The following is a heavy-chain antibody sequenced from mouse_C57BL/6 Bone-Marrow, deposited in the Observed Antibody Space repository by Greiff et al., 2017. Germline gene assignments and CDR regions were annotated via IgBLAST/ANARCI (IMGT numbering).Heavy chain of an antibody. Sequence: QVQLKQSGSELRSPGSSVKLSCKDFDSEVFPIAYMSWVRQKPGHGFEWIGGILPSIGRTIYGEKFEDKATLDADTLSNTAYLELNSLTSEDSAIYYCARTITTVVAPYAMDYWGQGTSVTVSS. CDR1: DSEVFPIAY. V-gene: IGHV15-2*01. CDR3: ARTITTVVAPYAMDY. J-gene: IGHJ4*01. D-gene: IGHD1-1*01. CDR2: ILPSIGRT.